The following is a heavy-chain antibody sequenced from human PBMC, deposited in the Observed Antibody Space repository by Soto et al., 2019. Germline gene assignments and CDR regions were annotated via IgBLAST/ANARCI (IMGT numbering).Heavy chain of an antibody. CDR1: GGSIRSYY. D-gene: IGHD6-13*01. J-gene: IGHJ5*02. Sequence: TSETLSLTCTVSGGSIRSYYWSWIRQPPGKGLEWIGYIYDDVSTNYNPSLKSRVTISLDTSENQFFLKVNSVTTADTAVYYCARGGSSWYGAWFDPWGQGALVTVSS. CDR2: IYDDVST. V-gene: IGHV4-59*01. CDR3: ARGGSSWYGAWFDP.